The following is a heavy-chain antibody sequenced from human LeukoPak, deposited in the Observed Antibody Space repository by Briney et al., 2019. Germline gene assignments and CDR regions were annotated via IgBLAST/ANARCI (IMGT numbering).Heavy chain of an antibody. CDR1: GFTFSSYG. J-gene: IGHJ4*02. Sequence: GRSLRLSCAASGFTFSSYGMHWVRQAPGKGLEWVAVISYDGSNKYYADSVKGRFTISRDNSKNTLYLQMNSLRAEDTAVYYCARDSDRGGYNYGNFDYWGQGTLVTVSS. D-gene: IGHD5-24*01. CDR3: ARDSDRGGYNYGNFDY. CDR2: ISYDGSNK. V-gene: IGHV3-30*06.